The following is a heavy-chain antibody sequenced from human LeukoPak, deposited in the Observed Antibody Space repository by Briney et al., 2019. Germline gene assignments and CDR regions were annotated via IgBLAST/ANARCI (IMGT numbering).Heavy chain of an antibody. CDR3: ARDLSDIVVVPRFDY. D-gene: IGHD2-2*01. V-gene: IGHV3-66*02. CDR1: GFTVSSNY. J-gene: IGHJ4*02. Sequence: GGSLRLSCAASGFTVSSNYMSWVRQAPGKGLEWVSVIYSGGSTYYADSVKGRFTISRDNSKNTLYLQMNSLRAEDTAVYYCARDLSDIVVVPRFDYWGQGTLVTVSP. CDR2: IYSGGST.